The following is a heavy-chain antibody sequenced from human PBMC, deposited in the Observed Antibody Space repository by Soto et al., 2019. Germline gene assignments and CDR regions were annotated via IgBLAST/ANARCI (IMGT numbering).Heavy chain of an antibody. CDR2: IYYSGST. J-gene: IGHJ3*02. CDR1: GYSMSSGYY. Sequence: TLSLTFAVSGYSMSSGYYWGWIRQHPGKGLEWIGYIYYSGSTYYNPSLKLVVTISVDTSKNQFSLKLSSVTAADTAVYYCARASYYYYSSVYRAFDIWGQGTMVTV. D-gene: IGHD3-22*01. V-gene: IGHV4-31*01. CDR3: ARASYYYYSSVYRAFDI.